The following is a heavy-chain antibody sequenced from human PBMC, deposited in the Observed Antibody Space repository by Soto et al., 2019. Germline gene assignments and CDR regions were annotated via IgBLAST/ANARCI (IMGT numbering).Heavy chain of an antibody. J-gene: IGHJ4*02. Sequence: EVQLVESGGGLIQPGGSLRLSCAVSGFTVSNNYMSWVRQAPGKGLEGVSVIYSGGYTAYGDSVKGRFTISRDNSKKTLFPQIKSLGARDPALFYCATHPGGGGYWGQGTLVTVSS. V-gene: IGHV3-53*01. CDR1: GFTVSNNY. D-gene: IGHD3-10*01. CDR3: ATHPGGGGY. CDR2: IYSGGYT.